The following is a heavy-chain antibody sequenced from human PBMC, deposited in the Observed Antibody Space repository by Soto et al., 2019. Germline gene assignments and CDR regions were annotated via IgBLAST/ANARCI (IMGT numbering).Heavy chain of an antibody. D-gene: IGHD4-17*01. CDR3: AKDLTTVVTPANFDY. CDR2: ISGSGGST. CDR1: GFTFSSYA. Sequence: PGGSLRLSCAASGFTFSSYAMSWVRQAPGKGLEWVSAISGSGGSTCYADSVKGRFTISRDNSKNTLYLQMNSLRAEDTAVYYCAKDLTTVVTPANFDYWGQGTLVTVSS. J-gene: IGHJ4*02. V-gene: IGHV3-23*01.